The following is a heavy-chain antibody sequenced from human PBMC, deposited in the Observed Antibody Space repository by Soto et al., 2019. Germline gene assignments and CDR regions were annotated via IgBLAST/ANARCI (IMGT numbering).Heavy chain of an antibody. Sequence: QVQLVQSGAEVRKPGSSVKVSCRASGDTFKNYAISWVRQAPGQGREWMGGIIPIFGKTDYAQTFHGRVTINGDESTYTAHMDLRGLRSDDTALYYCATSGYNYGPFDYWGRGLLVTVSS. J-gene: IGHJ4*01. CDR2: IIPIFGKT. CDR1: GDTFKNYA. D-gene: IGHD2-15*01. V-gene: IGHV1-69*01. CDR3: ATSGYNYGPFDY.